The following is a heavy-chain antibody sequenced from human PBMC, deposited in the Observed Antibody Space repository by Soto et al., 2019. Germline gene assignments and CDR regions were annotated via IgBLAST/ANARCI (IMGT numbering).Heavy chain of an antibody. CDR3: ATYGYGPTDF. D-gene: IGHD5-18*01. CDR1: GFTFSNYW. V-gene: IGHV3-74*01. CDR2: IKSDGSKI. J-gene: IGHJ4*02. Sequence: EVQLVESGGGLVQPGGSLRLSCAASGFTFSNYWMHWVRQAPGKGLVWVSLIKSDGSKICYADSVKGRFTISRENAKNTLYLQMSSVRVEDTAVYYCATYGYGPTDFWGQGTLVTVSS.